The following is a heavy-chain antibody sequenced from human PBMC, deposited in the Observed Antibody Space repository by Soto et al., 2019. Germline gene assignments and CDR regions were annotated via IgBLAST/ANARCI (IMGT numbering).Heavy chain of an antibody. CDR2: ISSNSAYI. Sequence: PGRSLRLSCAAAASTSRRFTMNWVRPAPKRGLEWVSTISSNSAYIYYTDALRGRFTISRDNAKNSLNLQMNSLRAEDTAVYYCTRDASRDSSARGWFDPWGPGTLVTVSS. J-gene: IGHJ5*02. D-gene: IGHD6-13*01. CDR3: TRDASRDSSARGWFDP. V-gene: IGHV3-21*01. CDR1: ASTSRRFT.